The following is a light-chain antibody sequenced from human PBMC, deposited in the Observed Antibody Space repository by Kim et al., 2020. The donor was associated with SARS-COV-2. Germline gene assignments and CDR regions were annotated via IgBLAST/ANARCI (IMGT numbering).Light chain of an antibody. Sequence: SPGERVTLCCGASQGVSSNLAWYQQKPGQAPRLLIYGASTRATGIPARFSGSGFGTEFTLTISSLQSEDFAVYYCQQYNYWPPDTFGQGTRLEIK. CDR3: QQYNYWPPDT. CDR1: QGVSSN. J-gene: IGKJ5*01. V-gene: IGKV3-15*01. CDR2: GAS.